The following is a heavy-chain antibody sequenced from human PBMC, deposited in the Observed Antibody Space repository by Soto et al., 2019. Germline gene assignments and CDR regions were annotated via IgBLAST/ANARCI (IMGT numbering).Heavy chain of an antibody. D-gene: IGHD6-6*01. CDR1: GFSLSSYA. Sequence: PGGSLGLSCAASGFSLSSYAMHWARQAPGKGLEWVTVISIRGGDEYYAESVRGRFTISRDDSKNTLYLQMDSLRVEDTAVYYCARGTIVARQHLDYWGQGTLVTVS. CDR2: ISIRGGDE. V-gene: IGHV3-30*03. J-gene: IGHJ4*02. CDR3: ARGTIVARQHLDY.